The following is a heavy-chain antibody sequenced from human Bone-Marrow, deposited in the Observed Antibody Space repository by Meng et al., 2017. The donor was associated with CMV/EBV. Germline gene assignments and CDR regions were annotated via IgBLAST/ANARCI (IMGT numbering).Heavy chain of an antibody. CDR1: GFTFSSYA. Sequence: GESLKISCAASGFTFSSYAMSWVRQAPGKGLEWVSVIYSGGSSTYYADSVKGRFTISRDNSKNTLYLQMNSLRAEDTAVYYCARDGIQLWPYYYYYYGMDVWGQGTTVTVSS. D-gene: IGHD5-18*01. CDR3: ARDGIQLWPYYYYYYGMDV. J-gene: IGHJ6*02. V-gene: IGHV3-23*03. CDR2: IYSGGSST.